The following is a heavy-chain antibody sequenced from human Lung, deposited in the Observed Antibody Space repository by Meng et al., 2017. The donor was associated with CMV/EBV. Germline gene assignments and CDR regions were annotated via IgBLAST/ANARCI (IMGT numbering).Heavy chain of an antibody. CDR2: IPHRGSS. J-gene: IGHJ1*01. D-gene: IGHD3-10*01. V-gene: IGHV4-4*02. CDR3: LRRSGGSV. CDR1: GDSITNHNW. Sequence: QVQVRESGPALVKASETLSLTCAVSGDSITNHNWWAWVRQPPGKGLEWIGEIPHRGSSAYNPSLKSRVSMSIDKSKNLFALKLTSVTAADTAVYHCLRRSGGSVWGQGTLVTVSS.